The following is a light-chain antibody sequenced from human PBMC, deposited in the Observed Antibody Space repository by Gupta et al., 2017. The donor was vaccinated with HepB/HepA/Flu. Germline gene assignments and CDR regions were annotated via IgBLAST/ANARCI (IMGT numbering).Light chain of an antibody. CDR3: QQVNTYPRT. CDR2: AAS. Sequence: DIQLTQSPSFLSASVGDRVTITCRASQGIGSYLAWYQQRPGKALTLLIYAASTLQSGVPSRFSGSRSGSEFSLSISSLQPEDFATYYCQQVNTYPRTFGQGTKVEI. CDR1: QGIGSY. J-gene: IGKJ1*01. V-gene: IGKV1-9*01.